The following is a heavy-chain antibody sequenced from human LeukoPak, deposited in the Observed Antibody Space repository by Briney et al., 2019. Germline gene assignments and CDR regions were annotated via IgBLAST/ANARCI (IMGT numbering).Heavy chain of an antibody. CDR2: INHSGST. Sequence: SETLSLTCAVYGGSFSGYYWSWIRQPPGKGLEWIGEINHSGSTNYNPSLKSRVTISVDTSKNQFSLKLSSVTAADTAVYYCARLPPDYWGQGTLVTVSS. CDR3: ARLPPDY. V-gene: IGHV4-34*01. J-gene: IGHJ4*02. CDR1: GGSFSGYY.